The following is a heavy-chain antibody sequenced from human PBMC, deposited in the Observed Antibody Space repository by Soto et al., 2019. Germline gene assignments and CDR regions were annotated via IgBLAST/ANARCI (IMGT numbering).Heavy chain of an antibody. V-gene: IGHV4-59*01. J-gene: IGHJ4*02. CDR2: IYYSGSI. CDR3: AKALWDTSGWKTDY. CDR1: GDSISSLY. Sequence: QVQLQESGPGLVKPSETLSLTCTVSGDSISSLYWSWIRQPPGKGLEWIGHIYYSGSINYNPSLSGRLTMSVDPSTNQFSLRLSSVTAADTAVYYCAKALWDTSGWKTDYWGQGTLVTVSS. D-gene: IGHD6-19*01.